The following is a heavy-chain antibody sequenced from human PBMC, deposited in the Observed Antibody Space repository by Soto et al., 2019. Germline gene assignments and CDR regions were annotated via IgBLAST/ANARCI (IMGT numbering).Heavy chain of an antibody. V-gene: IGHV4-30-4*01. CDR3: ARYHSSSWHQLNYFDY. J-gene: IGHJ4*02. Sequence: QVQLQESGPGLVKPSQTLSLTCTVSGGSISSGDYYWSWIRQPPGKGLEWIGYIYYSGSTYYNPSLKSRVTISVDTSKNQFSLKLSSVTAADTAVYYCARYHSSSWHQLNYFDYWGQGTLVTVSS. D-gene: IGHD6-13*01. CDR2: IYYSGST. CDR1: GGSISSGDYY.